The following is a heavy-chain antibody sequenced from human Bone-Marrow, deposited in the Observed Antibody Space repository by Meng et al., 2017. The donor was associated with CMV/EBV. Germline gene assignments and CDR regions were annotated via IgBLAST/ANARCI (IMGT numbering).Heavy chain of an antibody. CDR2: IYSGGST. Sequence: GESLKISCAASGFTVSRNYMSWVRQAPGKGLEWVSVIYSGGSTYYADSVKGRFTISRDNSKNTLYLQMNSLRAEDTAVYYCASLVGAKFDYWGQGTLVTVSS. V-gene: IGHV3-53*01. CDR3: ASLVGAKFDY. D-gene: IGHD1-26*01. J-gene: IGHJ4*02. CDR1: GFTVSRNY.